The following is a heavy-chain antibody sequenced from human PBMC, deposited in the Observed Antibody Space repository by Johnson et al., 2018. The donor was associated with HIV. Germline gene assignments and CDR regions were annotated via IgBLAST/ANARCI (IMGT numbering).Heavy chain of an antibody. CDR3: ARDLGI. V-gene: IGHV3-30*03. J-gene: IGHJ3*02. CDR2: ISYDGSNK. CDR1: GFTFSNYG. Sequence: QVQLVESGGGVVQPGRSLRLSCVASGFTFSNYGMHWVRQAPGKGLEWVAVISYDGSNKYYADSVKGRFTISRDNSKNTLYLKMNSLRAEDTALYYCARDLGIWGQGTMVTVSS. D-gene: IGHD7-27*01.